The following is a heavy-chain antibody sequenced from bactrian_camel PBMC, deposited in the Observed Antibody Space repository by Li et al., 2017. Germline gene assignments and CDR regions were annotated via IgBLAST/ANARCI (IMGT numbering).Heavy chain of an antibody. CDR1: VSSANDYC. J-gene: IGHJ4*01. CDR2: IAGDGRI. D-gene: IGHD4*01. V-gene: IGHV3S53*01. CDR3: ATNSARLPDY. Sequence: VQLVESGGGSVQTGGSLRLSCAVSVSSANDYCLGWFRRLPGQEREGVAAIAGDGRINYADSVKGRFTISRDNAKNTLYLQINSLKPDDTAVYYCATNSARLPDYWGRGTQVTVS.